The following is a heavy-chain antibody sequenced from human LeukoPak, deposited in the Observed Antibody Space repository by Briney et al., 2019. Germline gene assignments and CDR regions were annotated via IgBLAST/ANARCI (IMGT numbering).Heavy chain of an antibody. D-gene: IGHD3-10*01. J-gene: IGHJ4*01. CDR3: VQGTRRGAITMVRGVIGKSYYFDS. CDR2: ISGSGDTT. CDR1: GFTFSSYA. Sequence: GGSLRLSCAASGFTFSSYAMSWVRQAPGKGLEWVSTISGSGDTTYYADSVKGRFTISRDNSKNTLYLQMNSLRAEDTAVYYCVQGTRRGAITMVRGVIGKSYYFDSWGQGTLVTVSS. V-gene: IGHV3-23*01.